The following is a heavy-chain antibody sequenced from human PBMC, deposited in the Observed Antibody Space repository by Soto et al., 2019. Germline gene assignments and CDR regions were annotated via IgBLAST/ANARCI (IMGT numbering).Heavy chain of an antibody. CDR2: INAYNGNA. D-gene: IGHD2-15*01. CDR1: GYTFADYG. V-gene: IGHV1-18*01. Sequence: GASVKVSCKASGYTFADYGISWVRQAPGQGLEWMGWINAYNGNANYAQKLQGRVTMTTDTSTSTTYMELRSLRSDDTAVYYCARDWCSGGSCSGFDDYWGQGTLVTVSS. J-gene: IGHJ4*02. CDR3: ARDWCSGGSCSGFDDY.